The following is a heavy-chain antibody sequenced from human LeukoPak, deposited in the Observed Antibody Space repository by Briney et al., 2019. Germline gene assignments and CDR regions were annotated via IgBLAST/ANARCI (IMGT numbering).Heavy chain of an antibody. J-gene: IGHJ4*02. V-gene: IGHV1-46*01. CDR2: IYPRDGST. CDR1: GYTFTSNY. CDR3: ARDTCCYNGREFDY. Sequence: GASVKVSCKASGYTFTSNYIHWVRQAPGQGLEWMGMIYPRDGSTSYAQKFQGRVSFTTDTSTNTAYMELRSLRSDDTAVYYCARDTCCYNGREFDYWGQGTLVTVSS. D-gene: IGHD2-2*02.